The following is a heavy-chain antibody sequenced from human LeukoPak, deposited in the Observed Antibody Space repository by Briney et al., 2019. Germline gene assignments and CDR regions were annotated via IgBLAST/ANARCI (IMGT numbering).Heavy chain of an antibody. CDR1: GYTFTSYG. V-gene: IGHV1-18*01. Sequence: ASVMVSCKASGYTFTSYGISWVRQAPGQGLEWMGWISAYNGNTNYAQKLQGRVTMTTDTSTSTAYMELRSLRSDDTAVYYCARVKIKFDYGGNSIDYWGQGTLVTVSS. CDR3: ARVKIKFDYGGNSIDY. J-gene: IGHJ4*02. CDR2: ISAYNGNT. D-gene: IGHD4-23*01.